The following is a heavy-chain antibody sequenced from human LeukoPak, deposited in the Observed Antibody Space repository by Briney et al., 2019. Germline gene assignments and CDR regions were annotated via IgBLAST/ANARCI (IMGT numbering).Heavy chain of an antibody. CDR3: ARPRGTYIDY. Sequence: SETLSLTCAVSGYSISTGYFWGWIRQSPGQGLEWIGSIFHTGSTSYNPSFKRRATLSVDTSKNEFSLKLTSVNATDTAIYYCARPRGTYIDYWGQGILVTVSS. J-gene: IGHJ4*02. CDR2: IFHTGST. CDR1: GYSISTGYF. V-gene: IGHV4-38-2*01. D-gene: IGHD3-16*01.